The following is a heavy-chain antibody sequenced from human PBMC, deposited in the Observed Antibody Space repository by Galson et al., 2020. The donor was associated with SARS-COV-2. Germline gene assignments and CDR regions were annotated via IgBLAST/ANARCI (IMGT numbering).Heavy chain of an antibody. D-gene: IGHD5-18*01. J-gene: IGHJ4*02. CDR1: GGSFSGYY. V-gene: IGHV4-34*01. Sequence: SETLSLTCAVYGGSFSGYYWSWIRQPPGKGLEYIGEINHTGSTNYNPSLKSRVSISVDTSKNQFSLRLSSVTAADTAVYYCARGAVDTAPTDYWGQGTLVTVSS. CDR2: INHTGST. CDR3: ARGAVDTAPTDY.